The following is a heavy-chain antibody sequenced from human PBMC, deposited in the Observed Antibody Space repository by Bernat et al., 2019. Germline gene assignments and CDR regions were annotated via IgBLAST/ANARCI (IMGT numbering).Heavy chain of an antibody. CDR3: ASRYCSTTNCYPFDH. V-gene: IGHV4-39*01. Sequence: SIKGGNYFWDWIRQPPGQGLEWIGSIYYNGSTFYNPSLKRRVTISVDTPKNQFSLKLSSVTAADTAVYYCASRYCSTTNCYPFDHWG. CDR1: SIKGGNYF. CDR2: IYYNGST. J-gene: IGHJ4*01. D-gene: IGHD2-2*01.